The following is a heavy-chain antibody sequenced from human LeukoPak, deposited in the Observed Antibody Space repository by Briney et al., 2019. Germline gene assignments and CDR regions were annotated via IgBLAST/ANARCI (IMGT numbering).Heavy chain of an antibody. J-gene: IGHJ4*02. V-gene: IGHV3-30*03. CDR1: GLTFSSYG. Sequence: GRSLRLSCAASGLTFSSYGMHWVRQAPGKGLEWVAVISYDGSNKYYADSVKGRFTISRDNSKNSLYLQMNSLRAEDTAVYYCARDEEGGSSWYYWGQGTLVTVSS. CDR2: ISYDGSNK. D-gene: IGHD6-13*01. CDR3: ARDEEGGSSWYY.